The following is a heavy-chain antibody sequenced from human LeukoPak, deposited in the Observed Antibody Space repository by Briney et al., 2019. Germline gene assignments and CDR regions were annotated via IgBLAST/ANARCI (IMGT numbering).Heavy chain of an antibody. CDR1: GCTFSSYG. CDR3: AREGRGIVVVITGGYGMKV. J-gene: IGHJ6*02. D-gene: IGHD3-22*01. CDR2: IIPILGIS. Sequence: GASVKVSCKASGCTFSSYGISWVRQAPGPGLEWMGRIIPILGISNYAQKFQGRVPITADKSKSTAYMELSSLRPEDTAVYSCAREGRGIVVVITGGYGMKVWGQGTTVTVPS. V-gene: IGHV1-69*04.